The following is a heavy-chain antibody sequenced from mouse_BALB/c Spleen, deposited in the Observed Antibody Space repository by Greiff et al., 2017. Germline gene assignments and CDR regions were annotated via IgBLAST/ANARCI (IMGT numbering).Heavy chain of an antibody. Sequence: EVQLQQSGAELVRPGALVKLTCKASGFNIKDYYMHWVKQRPEQGLEWIRWIDPENGNTIYDPKFQGKASITADTSSNTAYLQLSSLTSEDTAVYYGARTNYYGNYEGAMDYWGQGTSVTVSS. D-gene: IGHD2-1*01. V-gene: IGHV14-1*02. CDR3: ARTNYYGNYEGAMDY. CDR1: GFNIKDYY. J-gene: IGHJ4*01. CDR2: IDPENGNT.